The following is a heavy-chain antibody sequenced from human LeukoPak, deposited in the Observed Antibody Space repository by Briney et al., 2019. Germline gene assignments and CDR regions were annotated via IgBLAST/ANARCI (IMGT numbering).Heavy chain of an antibody. Sequence: PSETLSLTCTVSGYSISSGYYWGWIRQPPGKGLEWIGRIYHSGSTYYNPSLKSRLTISADTSKNQFSLRLSSVTAADTAVYYCVRVDNGGNYFDYWGQGTLVTVSS. CDR2: IYHSGST. CDR1: GYSISSGYY. CDR3: VRVDNGGNYFDY. D-gene: IGHD4-23*01. J-gene: IGHJ4*02. V-gene: IGHV4-38-2*02.